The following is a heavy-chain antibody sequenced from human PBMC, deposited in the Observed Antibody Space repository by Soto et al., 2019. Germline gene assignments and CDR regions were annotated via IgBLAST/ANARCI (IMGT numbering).Heavy chain of an antibody. CDR2: IIPIFGTA. D-gene: IGHD3-10*01. CDR3: ARGGLLYIYYYSGMDV. V-gene: IGHV1-69*13. CDR1: GGTFSSYA. J-gene: IGHJ6*02. Sequence: SVKVSCKASGGTFSSYADSRVRQAPGQGLEWMGGIIPIFGTANYAQKFQVRVTITADEYTSTAYMELSCLRSEDTAVYYCARGGLLYIYYYSGMDVWGQGTTVTVYS.